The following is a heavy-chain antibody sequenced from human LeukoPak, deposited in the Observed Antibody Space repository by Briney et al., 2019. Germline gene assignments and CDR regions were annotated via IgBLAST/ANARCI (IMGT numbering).Heavy chain of an antibody. J-gene: IGHJ5*02. V-gene: IGHV3-48*04. CDR1: GFTFSSSA. CDR3: ARGDPHADL. CDR2: ITISGHTK. Sequence: GGSLRLSCAPSGFTFSSSAMSWVRQAPGKGLEWIADITISGHTKNYADSVKGRFTISRDNARTSLYLQMNSLRVKDRGVYYCARGDPHADLWGQGTLVTVSS.